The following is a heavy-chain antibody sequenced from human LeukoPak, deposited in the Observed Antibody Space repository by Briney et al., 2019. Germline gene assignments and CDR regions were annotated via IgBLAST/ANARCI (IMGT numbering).Heavy chain of an antibody. CDR2: ISSSGSTI. Sequence: GGSLRLSCAASGFTFSSYEMNWVRQAPGKGLEWVSYISSSGSTIYYADSVKGRFTISRDNAKNSLYLQMNSLRAEDTAVYYCARVAFVATMGDYWGQGTLVTVPS. CDR1: GFTFSSYE. D-gene: IGHD5-12*01. J-gene: IGHJ4*02. CDR3: ARVAFVATMGDY. V-gene: IGHV3-48*03.